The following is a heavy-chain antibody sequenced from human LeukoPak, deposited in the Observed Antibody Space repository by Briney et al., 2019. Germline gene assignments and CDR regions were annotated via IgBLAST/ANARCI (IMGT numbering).Heavy chain of an antibody. J-gene: IGHJ4*02. CDR2: IYYTGTT. CDR3: ARGTRGSGWSYYFDY. CDR1: GGPISDHY. V-gene: IGHV4-59*11. Sequence: SETLSLTCTVSGGPISDHYWSWIRQPPGKGLEWIGYIYYTGTTNYNPSLKSRVTMSVDTSKNQFSLKLTSVTAADTAVYYCARGTRGSGWSYYFDYWGQGTLVTVSS. D-gene: IGHD6-19*01.